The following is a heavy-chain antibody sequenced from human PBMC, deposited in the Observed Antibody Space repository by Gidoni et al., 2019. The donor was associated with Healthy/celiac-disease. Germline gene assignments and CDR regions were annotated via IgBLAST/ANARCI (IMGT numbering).Heavy chain of an antibody. J-gene: IGHJ2*01. D-gene: IGHD3-22*01. CDR3: ARGITMIHFDL. Sequence: TNYNPSLKSRVTISVDTSKNQFSLKLSSVTAADTAVYYCARGITMIHFDLWGRGTLVTVSS. V-gene: IGHV4-61*02. CDR2: T.